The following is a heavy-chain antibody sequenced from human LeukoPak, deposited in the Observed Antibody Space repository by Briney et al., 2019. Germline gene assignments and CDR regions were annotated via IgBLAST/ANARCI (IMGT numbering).Heavy chain of an antibody. CDR2: INAGNGNT. Sequence: ASVKFSCKAFGYTFITYALLWVGQAPGQGLEWMGWINAGNGNTKYSQKFQGRVTITRDTSASTAYMELSSLRSEDTAVYYCARGRMTTVTNWGQGTLVTVSS. CDR3: ARGRMTTVTN. CDR1: GYTFITYA. V-gene: IGHV1-3*01. J-gene: IGHJ4*02. D-gene: IGHD4-17*01.